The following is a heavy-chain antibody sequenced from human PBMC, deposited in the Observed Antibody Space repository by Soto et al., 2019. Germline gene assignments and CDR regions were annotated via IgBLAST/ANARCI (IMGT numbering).Heavy chain of an antibody. J-gene: IGHJ6*02. CDR1: GYTFTSYG. CDR2: ISAYNGNT. Sequence: ASLKVSCKASGYTFTSYGSSWVRQAPGQGLEWMGWISAYNGNTNYAQKLQGRVTMTTDTSTSTAYMELRSLRSDDTAVYYCARDSGGYDYSGYYYGMDVWGQGTTVTVSS. V-gene: IGHV1-18*01. D-gene: IGHD5-12*01. CDR3: ARDSGGYDYSGYYYGMDV.